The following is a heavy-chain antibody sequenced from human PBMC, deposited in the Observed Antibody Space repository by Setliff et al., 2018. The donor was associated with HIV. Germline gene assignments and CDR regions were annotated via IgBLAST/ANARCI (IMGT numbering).Heavy chain of an antibody. CDR2: VSNEGDT. CDR3: ARDPRYTSVWFRNGGVDF. V-gene: IGHV1-18*01. J-gene: IGHJ4*02. D-gene: IGHD6-19*01. Sequence: SVKVSCKASGYTFSSYGISWVRQAPGQGLEWVGWVSNEGDTNYAQKYKDRVTLTTDTTTTTAYMELRGLRSDDTAVYYCARDPRYTSVWFRNGGVDFWGQGTLVTVSS. CDR1: GYTFSSYG.